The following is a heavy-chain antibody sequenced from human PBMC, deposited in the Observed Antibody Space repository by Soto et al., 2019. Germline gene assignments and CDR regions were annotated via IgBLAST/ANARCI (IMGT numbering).Heavy chain of an antibody. J-gene: IGHJ4*02. CDR3: ARDFDIVVVPAAFLFDY. V-gene: IGHV3-30-3*01. D-gene: IGHD2-2*01. CDR1: GFTFSSYA. CDR2: ISYDGSNK. Sequence: GGSLRLSCAASGFTFSSYAMHWVRQAPGKGLEWVAVISYDGSNKYYADSVKGRFTISRDNSKNTLYLQMNSLRAEDTAVYYCARDFDIVVVPAAFLFDYWGQGTLVTVSS.